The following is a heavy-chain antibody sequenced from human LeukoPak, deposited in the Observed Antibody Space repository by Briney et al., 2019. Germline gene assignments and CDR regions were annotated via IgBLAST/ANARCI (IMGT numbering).Heavy chain of an antibody. D-gene: IGHD1-14*01. V-gene: IGHV4-39*01. CDR2: IYYSGST. J-gene: IGHJ3*02. Sequence: SETLSLTCTVSGGSISSSSYYWGWIRQPPGEGLEWIGSIYYSGSTYYNPSLKSRVTISVDTSKNQFSLKLSSVTAADTAVYYCARHEPHAFDIWGQGTMVTVSS. CDR3: ARHEPHAFDI. CDR1: GGSISSSSYY.